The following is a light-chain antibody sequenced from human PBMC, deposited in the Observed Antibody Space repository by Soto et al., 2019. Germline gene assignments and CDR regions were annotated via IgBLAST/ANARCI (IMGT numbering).Light chain of an antibody. V-gene: IGKV1-5*03. CDR2: KAS. J-gene: IGKJ1*01. Sequence: DLQMTQSPSTLSASVGDSVTIXXRASQSISSWLAWYQQKPGKAPKLXIYKASTLKSGVPSRFSGSGSGTEFTLTISSLQPDDFATYYCQHYKSYSETFGQGTKVDIK. CDR3: QHYKSYSET. CDR1: QSISSW.